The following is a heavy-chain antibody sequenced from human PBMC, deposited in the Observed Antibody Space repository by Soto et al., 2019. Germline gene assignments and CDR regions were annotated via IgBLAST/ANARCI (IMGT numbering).Heavy chain of an antibody. CDR1: GGSISSGGYS. CDR3: AREVVTKDYYFDY. J-gene: IGHJ4*02. D-gene: IGHD3-22*01. Sequence: PSETLSLTCAVSGGSISSGGYSWSWIRQPPGKGLEWIGYIYHSGSTYYNPSLKSRVTISVDRSKNQFSLKLSSVTAADTAVYYCAREVVTKDYYFDYWGQGTLVTVSS. V-gene: IGHV4-30-2*01. CDR2: IYHSGST.